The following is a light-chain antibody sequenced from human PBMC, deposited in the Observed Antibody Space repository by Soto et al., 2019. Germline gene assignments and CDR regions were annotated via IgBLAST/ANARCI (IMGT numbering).Light chain of an antibody. Sequence: DIQMTQSPSTLCASVGGTVTVTCRASQSIGRWLAWYQPKPGKAPKLLIFDASTSENGVPARLSGGRSGPEFSISIRSLQPDDFATYYCQQYYSYWTFGQGTKVDIK. CDR2: DAS. J-gene: IGKJ1*01. CDR3: QQYYSYWT. CDR1: QSIGRW. V-gene: IGKV1-5*01.